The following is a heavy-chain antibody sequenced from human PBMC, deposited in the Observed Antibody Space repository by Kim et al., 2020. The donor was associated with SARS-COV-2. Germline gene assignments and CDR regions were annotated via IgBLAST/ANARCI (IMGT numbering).Heavy chain of an antibody. CDR1: GYTFTSYG. Sequence: ASVKVSCKASGYTFTSYGISWVRQAPGQGLEWMGWISAYNGNTNYAQKLQGRVTMTTDTSTSTAYMELRSLRSDDTAVYYCAREARYYDSSGYYYGFFRRERSEYFQHWGQGTLVTVSS. CDR3: AREARYYDSSGYYYGFFRRERSEYFQH. D-gene: IGHD3-22*01. J-gene: IGHJ1*01. V-gene: IGHV1-18*04. CDR2: ISAYNGNT.